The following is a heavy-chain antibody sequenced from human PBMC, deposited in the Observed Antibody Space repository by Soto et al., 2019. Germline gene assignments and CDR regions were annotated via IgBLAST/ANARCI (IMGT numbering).Heavy chain of an antibody. J-gene: IGHJ5*02. Sequence: GASVKVSCKASGGTFSSYTISWVRQAPGQGLEWMGRIIPILGIANYAQKFRGRVTITSDRSVTRAYMDLSTLRSEDMVVYSCVTRVVVAATPGVGFDPWGQGTLVTVSS. CDR1: GGTFSSYT. D-gene: IGHD2-15*01. CDR2: IIPILGIA. CDR3: VTRVVVAATPGVGFDP. V-gene: IGHV1-69*02.